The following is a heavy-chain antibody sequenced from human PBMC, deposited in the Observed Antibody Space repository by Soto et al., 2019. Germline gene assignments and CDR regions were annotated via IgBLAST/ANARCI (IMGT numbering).Heavy chain of an antibody. Sequence: SVKVSCKASGGTFSSYAISWVRQAPGQGLEWMGGIIPIFGTANYAQKFQGRVTITADESTSTAYMELSSLRSEDTAVYDCARDEKQLVLGDFDICGQGTMVTVSS. CDR3: ARDEKQLVLGDFDI. CDR1: GGTFSSYA. D-gene: IGHD6-6*01. J-gene: IGHJ3*02. CDR2: IIPIFGTA. V-gene: IGHV1-69*13.